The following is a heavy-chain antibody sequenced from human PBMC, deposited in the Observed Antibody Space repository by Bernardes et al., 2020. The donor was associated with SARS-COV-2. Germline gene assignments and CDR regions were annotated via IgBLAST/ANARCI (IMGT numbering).Heavy chain of an antibody. Sequence: GGSLRLSCAASGFTFTSYEMNWVRQAPGKGLEWISHISSSGSTIYYADSVKGRFTISRDTAKNSLYLQMDSLRAEDTAVYYCARDSVTYYDTGDFYVPPRRVFYAMDVWGQGTTVTVSS. CDR1: GFTFTSYE. V-gene: IGHV3-48*03. J-gene: IGHJ6*02. CDR2: ISSSGSTI. D-gene: IGHD3-22*01. CDR3: ARDSVTYYDTGDFYVPPRRVFYAMDV.